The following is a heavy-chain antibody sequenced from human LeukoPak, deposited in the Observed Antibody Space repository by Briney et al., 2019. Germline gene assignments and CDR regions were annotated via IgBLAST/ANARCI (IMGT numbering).Heavy chain of an antibody. Sequence: SETLSLTCTVSGGSITNNSFYWGWIRQPPGKGLEWIGSIYYSGSTHYNWSLKSRVTLSVDTPKNQFSLRLSSVTAADTAVYYCARGVPAALYYYYYYYMDVWGKGTTVTVSS. J-gene: IGHJ6*03. V-gene: IGHV4-39*07. D-gene: IGHD2-2*01. CDR1: GGSITNNSFY. CDR2: IYYSGST. CDR3: ARGVPAALYYYYYYYMDV.